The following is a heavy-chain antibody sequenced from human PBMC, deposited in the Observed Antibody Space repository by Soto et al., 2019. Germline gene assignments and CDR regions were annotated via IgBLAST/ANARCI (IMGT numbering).Heavy chain of an antibody. CDR3: AKAPPEGSSWYRFDP. CDR1: GFTFSSYA. D-gene: IGHD6-13*01. V-gene: IGHV3-23*01. CDR2: ISGSGGST. Sequence: GGSLRLSCAASGFTFSSYAMSRVRQAPGKGLEWVSAISGSGGSTYYADSVKGRFTISRDNSKNTLYLQMNSLRAEDTAVYYCAKAPPEGSSWYRFDPWGQGTLVTVSS. J-gene: IGHJ5*02.